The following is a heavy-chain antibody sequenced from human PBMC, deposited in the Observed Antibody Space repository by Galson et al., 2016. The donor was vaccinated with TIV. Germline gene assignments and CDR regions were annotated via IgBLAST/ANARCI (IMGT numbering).Heavy chain of an antibody. CDR1: GYIFINYY. J-gene: IGHJ4*02. D-gene: IGHD7-27*01. CDR3: ARVNWARAFDY. Sequence: SCKASGYIFINYYIHWVRQAPGQGLEWLGWFNPDSGATQYAQKFQGRVTMTRDTSISPAYMELRRLISDRTAVYYCARVNWARAFDYWGQGTQVTVSS. CDR2: FNPDSGAT. V-gene: IGHV1-2*02.